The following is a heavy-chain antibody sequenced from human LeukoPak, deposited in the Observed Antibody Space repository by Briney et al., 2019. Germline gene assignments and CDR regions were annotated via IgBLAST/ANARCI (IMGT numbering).Heavy chain of an antibody. CDR3: AKDGKRCSSTSCYFDY. V-gene: IGHV3-23*01. CDR1: GFTFSSYA. Sequence: GGSLRLSCAASGFTFSSYAMSWVRQAPGKGLEWVSAINASGDTTYYADSVKGRFTISRDNSKNTLYLQMNSLRAEDTALYYCAKDGKRCSSTSCYFDYWGQGTLVTVSS. CDR2: INASGDTT. D-gene: IGHD2-2*01. J-gene: IGHJ4*02.